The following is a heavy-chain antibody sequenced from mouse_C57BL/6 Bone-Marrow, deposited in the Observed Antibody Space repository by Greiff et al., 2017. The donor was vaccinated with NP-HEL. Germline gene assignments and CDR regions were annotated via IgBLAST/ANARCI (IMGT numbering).Heavy chain of an antibody. CDR2: IEPEDGDT. D-gene: IGHD2-1*01. J-gene: IGHJ2*01. CDR3: TTGGLYGNLYFDY. V-gene: IGHV14-1*01. CDR1: GFNIKDYY. Sequence: VQLQQSGAELVRPGASVKLSCTASGFNIKDYYMHWVKQRPEQGLEWIGRIEPEDGDTEYAPKFQGKATMTADTSSNTAYLQLSSLTSEDTAVYYCTTGGLYGNLYFDYWGQGTTLTVSS.